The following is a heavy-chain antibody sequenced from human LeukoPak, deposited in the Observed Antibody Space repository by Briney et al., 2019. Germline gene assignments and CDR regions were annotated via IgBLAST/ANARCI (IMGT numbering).Heavy chain of an antibody. CDR3: ARAYDFWSGPYYYYMDV. CDR1: GYTFTSYG. V-gene: IGHV1-18*01. J-gene: IGHJ6*03. D-gene: IGHD3-3*01. CDR2: ISAYNGNT. Sequence: ASVKVSRKASGYTFTSYGISWVRQAPGQGLEWMGWISAYNGNTNYAQKLQGRVTMTTDTSTSTAYMELRSLRSDDTAVYYCARAYDFWSGPYYYYMDVWGKGTTVTVSS.